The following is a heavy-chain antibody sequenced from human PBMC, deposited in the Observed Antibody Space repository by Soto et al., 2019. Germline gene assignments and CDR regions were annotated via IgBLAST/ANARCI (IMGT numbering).Heavy chain of an antibody. CDR3: ARQGFWSGGDFDY. V-gene: IGHV4-39*01. D-gene: IGHD3-3*01. CDR1: GGSISSSSYY. Sequence: SETLSLTCTVSGGSISSSSYYWGWISQPPGKGLEWIGSIYYSGSTYYNPSLKSRVTISVHTSKNQFSLKLSSVTAADTAVYYCARQGFWSGGDFDYWGQGTLVTVSS. J-gene: IGHJ4*02. CDR2: IYYSGST.